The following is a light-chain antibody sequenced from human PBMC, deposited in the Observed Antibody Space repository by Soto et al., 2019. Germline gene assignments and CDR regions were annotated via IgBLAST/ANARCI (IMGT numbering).Light chain of an antibody. CDR3: KQIYSYSS. CDR2: AAS. J-gene: IGKJ5*01. Sequence: DIQLTQSPSFVSASVGERVTITCRASQDIGRYLAWYQQKPGEAPKLLISAASTLQSGVPSRFSGSGSGTEFPLTVSYLLPEDFTTYYCKQIYSYSSFGQGTRLEIK. CDR1: QDIGRY. V-gene: IGKV1-9*01.